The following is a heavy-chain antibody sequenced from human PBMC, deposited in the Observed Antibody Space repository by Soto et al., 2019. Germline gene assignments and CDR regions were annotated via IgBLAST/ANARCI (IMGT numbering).Heavy chain of an antibody. D-gene: IGHD6-6*01. Sequence: PSETLSLTCAVSGYSISSGYYWGWIRQPPGKGLEWIGSIYHSGSTYYNPSLKSRVTISVDTSKNQFSLKLSSVTAADTAVYYCARDVSYSSSSGPSDYWGQGTLVTVSS. V-gene: IGHV4-38-2*02. CDR3: ARDVSYSSSSGPSDY. CDR1: GYSISSGYY. J-gene: IGHJ4*02. CDR2: IYHSGST.